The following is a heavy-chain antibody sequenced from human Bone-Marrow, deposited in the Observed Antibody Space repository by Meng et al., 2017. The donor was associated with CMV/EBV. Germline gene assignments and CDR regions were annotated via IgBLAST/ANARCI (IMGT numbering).Heavy chain of an antibody. CDR3: ARDLSRPKTIFGVVTIYYYYGMDV. J-gene: IGHJ6*02. CDR1: GFTFSSYG. V-gene: IGHV3-30*02. Sequence: GESLKISCAASGFTFSSYGMHWVRQAPGKGLEWVAFIRYDGSNKYYADSVKGRFTISRDNSKNTLYLQMNSLRAEDTAVYYCARDLSRPKTIFGVVTIYYYYGMDVWGQGTTVTVSS. D-gene: IGHD3-3*01. CDR2: IRYDGSNK.